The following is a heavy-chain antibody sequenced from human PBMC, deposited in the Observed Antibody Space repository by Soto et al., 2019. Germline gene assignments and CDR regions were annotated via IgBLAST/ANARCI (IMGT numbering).Heavy chain of an antibody. CDR1: GYSFTSYW. CDR2: IYPGDSDT. CDR3: ARPIAVAGQFDY. V-gene: IGHV5-51*01. D-gene: IGHD6-19*01. J-gene: IGHJ4*01. Sequence: PGESLKISCKASGYSFTSYWIGWVRQMPGKGLEWMGIIYPGDSDTRYSPSFQGQVTISADKSISTVFLQWSSLKASDTAIYYCARPIAVAGQFDYWGHGTLVTVSS.